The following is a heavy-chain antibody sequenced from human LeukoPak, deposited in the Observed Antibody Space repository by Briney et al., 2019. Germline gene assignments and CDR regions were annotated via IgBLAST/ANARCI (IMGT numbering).Heavy chain of an antibody. V-gene: IGHV3-23*01. D-gene: IGHD2-2*01. CDR2: ISGSGGST. J-gene: IGHJ6*03. Sequence: GGSLRLSCAASGFTFSSYAMSWVRQAPGKGLEWVSAISGSGGSTYYADSVKGRFTISRDNSTNTLYLQMNSLRAEDTAVYYCARSHLLNQLLPYYYYMDVWGKGTTVTVSS. CDR1: GFTFSSYA. CDR3: ARSHLLNQLLPYYYYMDV.